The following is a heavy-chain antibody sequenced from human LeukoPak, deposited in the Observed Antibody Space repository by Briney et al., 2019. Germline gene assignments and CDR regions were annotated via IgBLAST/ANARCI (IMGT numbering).Heavy chain of an antibody. CDR3: ARDRDSSGSYPVDLGFDI. J-gene: IGHJ3*02. CDR1: GGSISSGGYY. D-gene: IGHD1-26*01. CDR2: IYHSGST. V-gene: IGHV4-30-2*01. Sequence: SETLSLTCTVSGGSISSGGYYWSWIRQPPGKGLEWIGYIYHSGSTYYNPSLKSRVTISVGRSKNQFSLKLSSVTAADTAVYYCARDRDSSGSYPVDLGFDIWGQGTMVTVSS.